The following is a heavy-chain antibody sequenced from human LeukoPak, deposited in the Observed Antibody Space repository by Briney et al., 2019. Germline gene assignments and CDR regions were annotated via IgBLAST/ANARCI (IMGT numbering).Heavy chain of an antibody. Sequence: GGSLRLSCAASGFNVTTNYMSWVRQAPGKGLEWVSVIYSGGTTYYADSVKGRFTISRDISKNTLSLQMNSLRAEDTAVYYCARGRRDGYNIGYWGQGTLVAVSS. CDR1: GFNVTTNY. CDR2: IYSGGTT. V-gene: IGHV3-53*01. J-gene: IGHJ4*02. CDR3: ARGRRDGYNIGY. D-gene: IGHD5-24*01.